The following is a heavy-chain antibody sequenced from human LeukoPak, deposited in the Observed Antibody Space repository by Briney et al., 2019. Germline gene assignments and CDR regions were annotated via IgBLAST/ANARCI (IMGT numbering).Heavy chain of an antibody. CDR1: GGSISSYY. D-gene: IGHD1-7*01. J-gene: IGHJ4*02. V-gene: IGHV4-59*12. CDR2: IYYSGST. Sequence: SETLSLTCTVSGGSISSYYWSWIRQPPGKGLEWIGYIYYSGSTNYNPSLKSRVTISVDTSKNQFSLKLSSVTAADTAVYYCARLELRGSQTFDYWGQGTLVTVSS. CDR3: ARLELRGSQTFDY.